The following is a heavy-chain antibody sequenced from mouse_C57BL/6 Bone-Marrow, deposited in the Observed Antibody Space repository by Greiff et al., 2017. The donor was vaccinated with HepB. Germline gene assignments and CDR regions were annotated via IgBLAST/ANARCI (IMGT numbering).Heavy chain of an antibody. CDR3: AREGGWPWAMDY. CDR1: GYTFTDYY. Sequence: QVYVKQSGAELVRPGASVKLSCKASGYTFTDYYINWVKQRPGQGLEWIARIYPGSGNTYYNEKFKGKATLTAEKSSSTAYMQLSSLTSEDSAVYFCAREGGWPWAMDYWGQGTSVTVSS. V-gene: IGHV1-76*01. CDR2: IYPGSGNT. J-gene: IGHJ4*01. D-gene: IGHD2-3*01.